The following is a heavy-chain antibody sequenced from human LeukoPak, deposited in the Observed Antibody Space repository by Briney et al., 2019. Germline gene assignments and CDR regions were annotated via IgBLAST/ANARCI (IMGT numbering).Heavy chain of an antibody. CDR2: ISSSGGNT. Sequence: GGSLRLSCAASGFTFSSYAMSWVRQAPGKGLEWVSAISSSGGNTYYADSVKGRFTISRDNSKNTLYLQMNSLRAEDTAVHYCAKDTSVSTYYYDSSGYPDYWGQGTLVTVSS. CDR3: AKDTSVSTYYYDSSGYPDY. CDR1: GFTFSSYA. J-gene: IGHJ4*02. V-gene: IGHV3-23*01. D-gene: IGHD3-22*01.